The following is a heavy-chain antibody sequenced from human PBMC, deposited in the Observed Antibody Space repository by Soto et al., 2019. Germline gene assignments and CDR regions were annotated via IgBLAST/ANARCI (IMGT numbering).Heavy chain of an antibody. V-gene: IGHV4-4*07. CDR2: IDNSGST. CDR1: GGSISNYF. Sequence: PSETLSLTCTVSGGSISNYFCNWIRQPAGKGLEWIGRIDNSGSTNYNPSLKSRITISTDTSKNQFSLKVGSVTAADTAVYYCASSSLYGMDVWGQGTTVTVSS. J-gene: IGHJ6*02. CDR3: ASSSLYGMDV.